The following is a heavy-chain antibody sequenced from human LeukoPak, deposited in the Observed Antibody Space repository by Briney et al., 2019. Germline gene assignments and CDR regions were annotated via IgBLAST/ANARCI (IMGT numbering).Heavy chain of an antibody. V-gene: IGHV3-53*01. J-gene: IGHJ4*02. Sequence: GGSLRLSCAASGFTVSSKYINWVRQAPGTGLEWVSVISSGGGTYFGDSVKGRFTISRDISKNTVYLRMKDLRAEDTAVYHCAKDSTLDTSSSVWFWRYWGQGTLVTVSS. CDR2: ISSGGGT. D-gene: IGHD6-19*01. CDR1: GFTVSSKY. CDR3: AKDSTLDTSSSVWFWRY.